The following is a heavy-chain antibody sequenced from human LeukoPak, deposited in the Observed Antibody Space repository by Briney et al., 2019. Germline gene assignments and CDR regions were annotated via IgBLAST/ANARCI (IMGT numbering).Heavy chain of an antibody. J-gene: IGHJ6*02. CDR2: ISSSSTI. D-gene: IGHD2-2*01. CDR3: ARAYCSSTSCLYGMDV. V-gene: IGHV3-48*01. CDR1: GFTFSSYS. Sequence: QPGGSLRLSCAASGFTFSSYSMNWVRQAPGKGLEWVSYISSSSTIYYADSVKGRFTISRDNAKNSLYLQMNSLRAEDTAVYYCARAYCSSTSCLYGMDVWGQGTTVTVSS.